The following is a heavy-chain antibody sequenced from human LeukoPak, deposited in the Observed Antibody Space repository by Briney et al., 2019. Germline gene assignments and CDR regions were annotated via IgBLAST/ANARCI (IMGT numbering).Heavy chain of an antibody. Sequence: GGSLRLSCAGFGFTFRSYEMNWVRQAPGKGLEWISYISSTGSAIYYADSVKGRFTISRDNAKNSLYLQMNSLRAEDTAVYYCPRVFSYYTYSFDCWGQGTLVTVSS. V-gene: IGHV3-48*03. J-gene: IGHJ4*02. CDR3: PRVFSYYTYSFDC. CDR2: ISSTGSAI. D-gene: IGHD3-22*01. CDR1: GFTFRSYE.